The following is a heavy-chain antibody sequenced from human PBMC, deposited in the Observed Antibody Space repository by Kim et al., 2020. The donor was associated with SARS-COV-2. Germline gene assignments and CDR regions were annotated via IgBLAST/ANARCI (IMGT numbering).Heavy chain of an antibody. CDR2: IYHSGST. CDR1: GGSISSGGYS. V-gene: IGHV4-30-2*01. CDR3: ARGGSGSYFRH. D-gene: IGHD1-26*01. Sequence: SETLSLTCAVSGGSISSGGYSWSWIRQPPGKGLEWIGYIYHSGSTYYNPSLKSRVTISVDRSKNQFSLKLSSVTAADTAVYYCARGGSGSYFRHWGQGTLVTVSS. J-gene: IGHJ1*01.